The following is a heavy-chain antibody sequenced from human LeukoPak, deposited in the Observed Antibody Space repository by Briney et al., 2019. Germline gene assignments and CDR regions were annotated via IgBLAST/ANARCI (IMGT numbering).Heavy chain of an antibody. Sequence: SVKDSCMESRGTFSSYAIRWVRQAPGQGLEWMGRIIPFLGVANYAQKFRGRVTITAEKSTSTAYMELSSLRSEDTAVYCCARDRRRIVVVVAATPGLWFDPWGQGTLVTVSS. D-gene: IGHD2-15*01. J-gene: IGHJ5*02. V-gene: IGHV1-69*04. CDR2: IIPFLGVA. CDR3: ARDRRRIVVVVAATPGLWFDP. CDR1: RGTFSSYA.